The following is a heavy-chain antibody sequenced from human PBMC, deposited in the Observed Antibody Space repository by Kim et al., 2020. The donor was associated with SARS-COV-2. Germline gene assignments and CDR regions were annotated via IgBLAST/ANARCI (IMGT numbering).Heavy chain of an antibody. J-gene: IGHJ1*01. CDR2: ISGSDGST. V-gene: IGHV3-23*01. Sequence: GGSLRLSCAASGFTFSAYDMSWVHQAPGKGLEWVSAISGSDGSTYYADSVKGRFIISRDNSKNTLHLEMNSLRAEDTAVYYCAKHFGSSGSEFQHWGQGTLVTVSS. D-gene: IGHD3-22*01. CDR3: AKHFGSSGSEFQH. CDR1: GFTFSAYD.